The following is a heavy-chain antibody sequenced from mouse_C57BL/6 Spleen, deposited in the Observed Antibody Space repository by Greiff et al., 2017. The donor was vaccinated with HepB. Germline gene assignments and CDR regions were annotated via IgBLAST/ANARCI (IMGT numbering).Heavy chain of an antibody. CDR1: GFTFSDYG. V-gene: IGHV5-17*01. CDR3: ARENGDGFAY. D-gene: IGHD1-2*01. J-gene: IGHJ3*01. Sequence: EVMLVESGGGLVKPGGSLKLSCAASGFTFSDYGMHWVRQAPEKGLEWVAYISSGSSTIYYADTVKGRFTISRDNAKNTLFLQMTSLRSEDTAMYYCARENGDGFAYWGQGTLVTVSA. CDR2: ISSGSSTI.